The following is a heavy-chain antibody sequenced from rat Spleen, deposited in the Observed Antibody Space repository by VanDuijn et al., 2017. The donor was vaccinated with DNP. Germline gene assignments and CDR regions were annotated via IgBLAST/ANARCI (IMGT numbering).Heavy chain of an antibody. D-gene: IGHD4-3*01. V-gene: IGHV1-43*01. J-gene: IGHJ3*01. CDR2: INTGSGGT. CDR3: ASSWVGVRGIWFAF. CDR1: GYTFTTYY. Sequence: QVQLQQSGAELAKPGSSVMISCRASGYTFTTYYIGWIKQTTRQGLEYIGYINTGSGGTNYNEKFKGKATLTVDKSSSTAFMQLSSLTPDDSAVYYCASSWVGVRGIWFAFWGQGTLVTVSS.